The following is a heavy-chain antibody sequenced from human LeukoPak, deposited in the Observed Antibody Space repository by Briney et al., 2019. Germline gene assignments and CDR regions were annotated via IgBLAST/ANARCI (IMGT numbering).Heavy chain of an antibody. Sequence: ASVKVSCKASGYTFTSYAMNWVRQAPGQGLEWMGWINTNTGNPTYAQGFTGRFVFSLDTSVSTAYLQISSLKAEDTAVYYCLLEMATISVFGAFDIWGQGTMVTVSS. V-gene: IGHV7-4-1*02. CDR3: LLEMATISVFGAFDI. CDR2: INTNTGNP. D-gene: IGHD5-24*01. CDR1: GYTFTSYA. J-gene: IGHJ3*02.